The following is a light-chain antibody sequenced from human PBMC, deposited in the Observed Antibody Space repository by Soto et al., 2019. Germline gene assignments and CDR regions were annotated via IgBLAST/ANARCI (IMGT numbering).Light chain of an antibody. CDR3: QQYNSYSGT. CDR1: QSISSW. Sequence: DIQMTQSPSTLSASVGDRVTITCRASQSISSWLAWYQQKPGKAPKLLIYDASSLESGVPSRFSGSGYGTDSTLSISSLQPDDFATYYCQQYNSYSGTFGQGTKLEIK. J-gene: IGKJ2*01. CDR2: DAS. V-gene: IGKV1-5*01.